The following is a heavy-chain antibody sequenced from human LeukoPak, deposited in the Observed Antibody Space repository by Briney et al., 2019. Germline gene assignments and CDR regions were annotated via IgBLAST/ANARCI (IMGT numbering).Heavy chain of an antibody. CDR1: GFSLSTSGVG. CDR3: AHTRGRSGYYFDFDF. V-gene: IGHV2-5*01. CDR2: IYWNDDK. Sequence: SGPTLVNPTQTLTLTCTFSGFSLSTSGVGVGWIRQPPGKALEWLALIYWNDDKPYSPSLKSRLTLTKDTSKNRVVLKLTNVDPEDTAIYYCAHTRGRSGYYFDFDFWGQGTLVTVSS. D-gene: IGHD3-22*01. J-gene: IGHJ4*02.